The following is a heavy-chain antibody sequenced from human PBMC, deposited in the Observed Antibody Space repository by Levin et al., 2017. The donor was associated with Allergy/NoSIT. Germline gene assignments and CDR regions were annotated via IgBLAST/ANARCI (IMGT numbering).Heavy chain of an antibody. J-gene: IGHJ4*02. V-gene: IGHV3-23*01. Sequence: PGGSLRLSCAASGFTFSSYAMSWVRQAPGKGLEWVSAIRGSGVSTYYADSVKGRFTISRDNSKNTLYLQMNSLRAEDTAVYYCAAHYYDILTAYDYWGQGTLVTVSS. CDR3: AAHYYDILTAYDY. D-gene: IGHD3-9*01. CDR1: GFTFSSYA. CDR2: IRGSGVST.